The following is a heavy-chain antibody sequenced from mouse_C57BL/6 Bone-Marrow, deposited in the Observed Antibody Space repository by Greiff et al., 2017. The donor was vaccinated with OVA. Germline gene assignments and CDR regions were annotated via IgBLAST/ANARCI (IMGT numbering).Heavy chain of an antibody. CDR1: GYTFTDYN. D-gene: IGHD1-1*01. J-gene: IGHJ1*03. CDR3: ARWGTTVVARYWYFDV. V-gene: IGHV1-18*01. CDR2: INPNNGGT. Sequence: VQLQQSGPELVKPGASVKIPCKASGYTFTDYNMDWVKQSHGKSLEWIGDINPNNGGTIYNQKFKGKATLTVDKSSSTAYMELRSLTSEDTAVYYCARWGTTVVARYWYFDVWGTGTTVTVSS.